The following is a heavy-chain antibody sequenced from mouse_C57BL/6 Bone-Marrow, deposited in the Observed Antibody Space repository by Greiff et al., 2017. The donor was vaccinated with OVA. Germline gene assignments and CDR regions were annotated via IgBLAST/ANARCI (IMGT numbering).Heavy chain of an antibody. J-gene: IGHJ3*01. D-gene: IGHD1-1*01. CDR3: ARWDYYGSGFAY. V-gene: IGHV1-81*01. CDR2: IYPRSGNT. CDR1: GYTFTSYG. Sequence: QVHVKQSGAELARPGASVKLSCKASGYTFTSYGISWVKQRTGQGLEWIGEIYPRSGNTYYNEKFKGKATLTADKSSSTAYMELRSLTSEDSAVYFCARWDYYGSGFAYWGQGTLVTVSA.